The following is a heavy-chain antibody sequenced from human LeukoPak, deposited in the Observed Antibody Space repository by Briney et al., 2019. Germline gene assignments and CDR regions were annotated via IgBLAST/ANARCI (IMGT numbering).Heavy chain of an antibody. Sequence: GGSLRLSCAASGFTFSSYWMHWVRQAPGKGLLWVSRISSDGSSTSYADSVKGRFTIFRDNAKNTLYLQMNSRGAEDTAVYYCARALPLSVNTPWKWGQGTHVTVSS. V-gene: IGHV3-74*01. CDR1: GFTFSSYW. D-gene: IGHD1-1*01. CDR2: ISSDGSST. CDR3: ARALPLSVNTPWK. J-gene: IGHJ4*02.